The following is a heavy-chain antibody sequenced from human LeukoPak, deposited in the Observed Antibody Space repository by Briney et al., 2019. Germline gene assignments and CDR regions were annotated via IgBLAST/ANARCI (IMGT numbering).Heavy chain of an antibody. D-gene: IGHD3-10*01. CDR2: IYYSGST. CDR3: ARDLMVRGVDY. J-gene: IGHJ4*02. CDR1: GGSISSRY. Sequence: SETLSLTCTVSGGSISSRYWSWIRQPPGKGLEWIGYIYYSGSTNYNPSLKSRVTISVDTSKNQFSLKLSSVTAADTAVYYCARDLMVRGVDYWGQGTLVTVSS. V-gene: IGHV4-59*11.